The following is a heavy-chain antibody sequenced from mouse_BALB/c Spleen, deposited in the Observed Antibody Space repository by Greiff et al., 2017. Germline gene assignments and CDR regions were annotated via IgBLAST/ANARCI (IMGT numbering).Heavy chain of an antibody. Sequence: EVQRVESGAELVKPGASVKLSCTASGFNIKDTYMHWVKQRPEQGLEWIGRIDPANGNTKYDPKFQGKATITADTSSNTAYLQLSSLTSEDTAVYYCAQYGWFAYWGQGTLVTVSA. CDR2: IDPANGNT. CDR1: GFNIKDTY. V-gene: IGHV14-3*02. J-gene: IGHJ3*01. CDR3: AQYGWFAY. D-gene: IGHD1-1*02.